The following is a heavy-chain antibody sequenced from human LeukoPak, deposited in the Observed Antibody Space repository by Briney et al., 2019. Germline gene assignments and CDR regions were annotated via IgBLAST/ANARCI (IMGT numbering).Heavy chain of an antibody. V-gene: IGHV3-48*04. CDR1: GFSFSTYA. CDR2: ISGSSNTI. CDR3: ASGGPCSSTNYYYYCYMDV. J-gene: IGHJ6*03. D-gene: IGHD2-2*01. Sequence: GGALRLSCAASGFSFSTYAMNWLRQAPGNGLEGPSYISGSSNTIYYADSVKGRFTVSRDNGKNSLHLQLNSLRTEDAAVYFCASGGPCSSTNYYYYCYMDVWGKGTTVTVSS.